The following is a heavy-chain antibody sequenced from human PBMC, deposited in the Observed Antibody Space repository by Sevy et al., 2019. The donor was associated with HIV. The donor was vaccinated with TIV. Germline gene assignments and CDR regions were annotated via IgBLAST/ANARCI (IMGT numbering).Heavy chain of an antibody. CDR3: ATTKDYYDSSGYPFDY. CDR1: GYTLTELS. V-gene: IGHV1-24*01. CDR2: FDPEDGET. J-gene: IGHJ4*02. Sequence: ASVKVSCKVSGYTLTELSMHWVRQAHGKGLEWMGSFDPEDGETIYAQNFQGRVPMTEDRSTDTAYMELSSLRSEDTAVYYCATTKDYYDSSGYPFDYWGQGTLVTVSS. D-gene: IGHD3-22*01.